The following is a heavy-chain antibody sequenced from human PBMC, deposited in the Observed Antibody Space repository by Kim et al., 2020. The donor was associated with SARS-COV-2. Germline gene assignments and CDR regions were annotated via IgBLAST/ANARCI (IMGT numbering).Heavy chain of an antibody. CDR3: ASPRDTYLYYFDY. V-gene: IGHV4-39*01. D-gene: IGHD3-10*01. J-gene: IGHJ4*02. Sequence: YTPSLKSRVTISVDTSKNQFSLKLSSVTAADTAVYYCASPRDTYLYYFDYWGQGTLVTVSS.